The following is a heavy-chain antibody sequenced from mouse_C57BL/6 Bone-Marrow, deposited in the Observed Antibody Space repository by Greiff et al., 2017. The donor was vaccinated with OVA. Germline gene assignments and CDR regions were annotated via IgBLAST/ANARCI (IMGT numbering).Heavy chain of an antibody. CDR2: IYPGDGDT. CDR3: ARRDGYYLYYFDY. J-gene: IGHJ2*01. D-gene: IGHD2-3*01. CDR1: GYAFSSSW. Sequence: VQLQQSGPELVKPGASVKISCKASGYAFSSSWMNWVKQRPGKGLEWIGRIYPGDGDTNYNGKFKGKATLTADKSSSTAYMQLSSLTSEDSAVYFCARRDGYYLYYFDYWGQGTTLTVSS. V-gene: IGHV1-82*01.